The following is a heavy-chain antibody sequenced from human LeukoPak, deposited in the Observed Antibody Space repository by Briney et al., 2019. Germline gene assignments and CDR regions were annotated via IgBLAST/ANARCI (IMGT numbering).Heavy chain of an antibody. CDR1: GGSISSSSYY. V-gene: IGHV4-39*07. J-gene: IGHJ4*02. CDR2: IYYSGST. CDR3: ARDSGILDDSSGIFDY. Sequence: SETLSLTCTVSGGSISSSSYYWGWIRQPPGKGLEWIGSIYYSGSTYYNPSLKSRVTISVDTSKNQFSLKLSSVTAADTAVYYCARDSGILDDSSGIFDYWGQGTLVTVSS. D-gene: IGHD3-22*01.